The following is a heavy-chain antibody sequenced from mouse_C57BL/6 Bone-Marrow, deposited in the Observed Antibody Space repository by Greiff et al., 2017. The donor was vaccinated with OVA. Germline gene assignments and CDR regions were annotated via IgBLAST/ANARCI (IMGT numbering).Heavy chain of an antibody. J-gene: IGHJ2*01. V-gene: IGHV1-76*01. D-gene: IGHD4-1*01. CDR2: IYPGSGNT. Sequence: VQLQESGAELVRPGASVKLSCKASGYTFTDYYINWVKQRPGQGLEWIARIYPGSGNTYYNEKFKGKATLTAEKSSSTAYMQLSSLTSEDSAVYFCARSIWDGPDYWGQGTTLTVSS. CDR1: GYTFTDYY. CDR3: ARSIWDGPDY.